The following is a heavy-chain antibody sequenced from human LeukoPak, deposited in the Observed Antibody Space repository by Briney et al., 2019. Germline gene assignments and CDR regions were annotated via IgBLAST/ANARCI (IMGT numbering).Heavy chain of an antibody. CDR1: GGSISTYY. D-gene: IGHD3-10*01. Sequence: SETLSLTCTVSGGSISTYYWTWIRQPAGEGLEWIGRIDTSGRTNYNPSLKSRVTMSLDPSKNQFSLMLSSVTAADTAVYYCGRDLCWGRYFYSGSFYWFDSWGQGTLVTVSS. J-gene: IGHJ5*01. CDR2: IDTSGRT. CDR3: GRDLCWGRYFYSGSFYWFDS. V-gene: IGHV4-4*07.